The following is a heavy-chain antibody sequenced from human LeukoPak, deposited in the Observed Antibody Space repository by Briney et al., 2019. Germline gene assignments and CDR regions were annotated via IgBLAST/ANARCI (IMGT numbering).Heavy chain of an antibody. CDR1: GFTFSSYG. D-gene: IGHD3-10*01. V-gene: IGHV3-30*02. Sequence: QPGGSLRLSCAASGFTFSSYGMHWVRQAPGKGLEWVAFIRYDGSNKYYADSVKGRFTISRDNSKNTLYLQMNSLRAEDTAVYYCAKDFIRWFGELLYNWFDPWGQGTLVTVSS. J-gene: IGHJ5*02. CDR3: AKDFIRWFGELLYNWFDP. CDR2: IRYDGSNK.